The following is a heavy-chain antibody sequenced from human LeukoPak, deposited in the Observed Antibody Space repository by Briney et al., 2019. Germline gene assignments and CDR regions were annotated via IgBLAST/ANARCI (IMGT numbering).Heavy chain of an antibody. D-gene: IGHD6-6*01. J-gene: IGHJ3*02. CDR2: ILTSGST. CDR3: ARPSSRSSSWGNAFDT. V-gene: IGHV4-4*09. CDR1: RGSTSTVF. Sequence: PGTLSLTPTVSRGSTSTVFGSTVRQPPGTRLKWSGCILTSGSTNYNPSLKRRVAISLDTSTNHLFLKLHSATAADTTVYYCARPSSRSSSWGNAFDTWGQGTMVTVSS.